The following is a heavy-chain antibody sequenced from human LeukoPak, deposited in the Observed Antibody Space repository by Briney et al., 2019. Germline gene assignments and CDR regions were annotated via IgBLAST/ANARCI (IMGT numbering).Heavy chain of an antibody. CDR3: ARERVGATLDYYYYYMDV. CDR1: GFTFSSYA. V-gene: IGHV3-30*04. Sequence: PGGSLRLSCAASGFTFSSYAMHWVRQAPGKGLEWVAVISYDGSNKYYADSVKGRFTISRDNSKNTLYLQMNSLRAEDTAVYYCARERVGATLDYYYYYMDVWGKGTTVTVSS. J-gene: IGHJ6*03. CDR2: ISYDGSNK. D-gene: IGHD1-26*01.